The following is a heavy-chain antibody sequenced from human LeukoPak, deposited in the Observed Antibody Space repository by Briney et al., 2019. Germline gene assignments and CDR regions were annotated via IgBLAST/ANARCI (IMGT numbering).Heavy chain of an antibody. V-gene: IGHV1-2*02. CDR1: GYTFTGYY. D-gene: IGHD3-9*01. Sequence: ASVKVSCKASGYTFTGYYMHWVRQAPGQGLEWMGWINSNSGGTNYAQKFQGRVTMTRDTPISTAYMELTRLRSDDTAVYLCARSPHILTGENFDYWGQGTLVTVSS. CDR2: INSNSGGT. J-gene: IGHJ4*02. CDR3: ARSPHILTGENFDY.